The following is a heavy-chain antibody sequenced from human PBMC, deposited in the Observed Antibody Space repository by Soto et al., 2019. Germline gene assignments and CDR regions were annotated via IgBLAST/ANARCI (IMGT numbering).Heavy chain of an antibody. CDR3: ARDATSGSYSRFDD. CDR2: IYYDGSNK. V-gene: IGHV3-33*01. J-gene: IGHJ4*02. CDR1: GFTFSNYG. D-gene: IGHD1-26*01. Sequence: QVQLVESGGGVVQPGRSLRLSCAASGFTFSNYGMHWVRQAPGKGLEWVAAIYYDGSNKYYADSVKGRFTISRDNSKNTLYLQMDSVRAEDTAVYYCARDATSGSYSRFDDWGQGTLVTVSS.